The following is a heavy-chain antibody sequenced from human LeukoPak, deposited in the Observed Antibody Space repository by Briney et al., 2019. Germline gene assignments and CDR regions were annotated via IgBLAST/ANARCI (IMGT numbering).Heavy chain of an antibody. CDR2: INSRDGSI. CDR3: ARETYFYDSSGYPHNYFDY. CDR1: GFTISTYT. D-gene: IGHD3-22*01. J-gene: IGHJ4*02. Sequence: GGSLRLSCAAPGFTISTYTMNWVRQVPGKGLEWLSYINSRDGSIDYADSVQGRFTISRDNAKNSLYLQMNSLRAEDTAVYYCARETYFYDSSGYPHNYFDYWGQGNLVTVSS. V-gene: IGHV3-48*01.